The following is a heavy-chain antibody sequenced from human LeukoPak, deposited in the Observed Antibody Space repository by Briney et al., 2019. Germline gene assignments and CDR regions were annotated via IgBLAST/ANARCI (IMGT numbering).Heavy chain of an antibody. D-gene: IGHD6-6*01. CDR3: ARGVYSSSAVDY. J-gene: IGHJ4*02. CDR1: GGTFSSYA. V-gene: IGHV1-69*05. Sequence: SVKVSCKASGGTFSSYAISWVRQAPGQGLEWMGRIIPIFGTANYAQKFQGRVTITTDESTSTAYMELSSLRPEDTAVYYCARGVYSSSAVDYWGQGTLVTVSS. CDR2: IIPIFGTA.